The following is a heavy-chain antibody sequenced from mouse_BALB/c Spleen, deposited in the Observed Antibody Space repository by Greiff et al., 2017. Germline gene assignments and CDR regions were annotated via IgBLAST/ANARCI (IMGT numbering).Heavy chain of an antibody. CDR2: ISYSGST. CDR1: GYSITSDYA. V-gene: IGHV3-2*02. D-gene: IGHD1-1*01. Sequence: EVQLQESGPGLVKPSQSLSLTCTVTGYSITSDYAWNWIRQFPGNKLEWMGYISYSGSTSYNPSLKSRISITRDTSKNQFFLQLNSVTTEDTATYYCAREENYYGSSYNFDYWGQGTTLTVSS. CDR3: AREENYYGSSYNFDY. J-gene: IGHJ2*01.